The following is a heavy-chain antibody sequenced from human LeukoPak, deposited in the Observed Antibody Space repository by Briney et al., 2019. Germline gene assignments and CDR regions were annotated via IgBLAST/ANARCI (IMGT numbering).Heavy chain of an antibody. CDR1: GFTFSSYA. V-gene: IGHV3-23*01. CDR2: ISGSGGST. J-gene: IGHJ4*02. CDR3: AKGHDFWSGYPDY. D-gene: IGHD3-3*01. Sequence: QSGGSLRLSCAASGFTFSSYAMSWVRQAPGKGLEWVSAISGSGGSTYYADSVKGRFTISRDNSKNTLYLQMNSLRAEDTAVYYCAKGHDFWSGYPDYWGQGTLVTVSS.